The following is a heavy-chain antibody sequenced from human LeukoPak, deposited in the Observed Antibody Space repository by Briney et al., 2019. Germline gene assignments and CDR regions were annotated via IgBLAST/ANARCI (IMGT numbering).Heavy chain of an antibody. CDR2: INPNRGGT. V-gene: IGHV1-2*02. D-gene: IGHD3-9*01. J-gene: IGHJ6*03. Sequence: ASVKVSCKASGYTFTSYYMHWVRQAPGQGLEWMGWINPNRGGTNYAQKFQGRVTMTRDTSISTAYMELSRLRSDDTAVYFCATDSPIRYFDWLLSTYYYMDVWGKGTTVTISS. CDR3: ATDSPIRYFDWLLSTYYYMDV. CDR1: GYTFTSYY.